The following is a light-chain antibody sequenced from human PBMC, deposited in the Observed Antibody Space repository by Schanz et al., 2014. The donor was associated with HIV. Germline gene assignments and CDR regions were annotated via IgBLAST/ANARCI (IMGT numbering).Light chain of an antibody. CDR2: KAS. CDR1: QSISSW. Sequence: DIQMTQSPSTLSASVGDRVTITCRASQSISSWLAWYQQKPGKAPKLLIYKASSLESGVPSRFSGSGSGTKFTLTISSLQPDDFATYYCLQYNDDVYTFGQGTKLEIK. CDR3: LQYNDDVYT. V-gene: IGKV1-5*03. J-gene: IGKJ2*01.